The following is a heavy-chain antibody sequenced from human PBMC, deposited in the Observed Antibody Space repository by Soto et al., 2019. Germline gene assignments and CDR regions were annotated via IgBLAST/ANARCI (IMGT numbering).Heavy chain of an antibody. CDR2: ISSSSSYI. CDR3: ARDSDYDYIWGSYRLDAFDI. D-gene: IGHD3-16*02. V-gene: IGHV3-21*01. J-gene: IGHJ3*02. CDR1: GFTFSSYS. Sequence: TGGSLRLSCAASGFTFSSYSMNWFRQAPGKGLEWVSSISSSSSYIYYADSVKGRFTISRDNAKNSLYLQMNSLRAEDTAVYYCARDSDYDYIWGSYRLDAFDIWGQGTMVTVSS.